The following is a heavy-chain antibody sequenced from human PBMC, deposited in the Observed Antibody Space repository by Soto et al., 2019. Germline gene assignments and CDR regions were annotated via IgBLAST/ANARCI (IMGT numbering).Heavy chain of an antibody. CDR1: GGSISSYY. V-gene: IGHV4-59*01. D-gene: IGHD1-1*01. J-gene: IGHJ4*02. CDR2: IYYSGST. CDR3: ARFVTSVRPPIYYFDY. Sequence: SETLSLTCTVSGGSISSYYWSWIRQPPGKGLEWIGYIYYSGSTNYNPSLKSRVTISVDTSKNQFSLKLSSVTAADTAVYYCARFVTSVRPPIYYFDYWGQGTLVTVSS.